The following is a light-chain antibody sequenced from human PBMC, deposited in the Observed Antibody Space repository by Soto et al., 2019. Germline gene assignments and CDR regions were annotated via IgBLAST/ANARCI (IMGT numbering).Light chain of an antibody. V-gene: IGKV3-15*01. CDR1: QSVSSN. Sequence: EILITQSPATLSVSPGERATLPCRASQSVSSNLAWYQQKPGQAPRLLIYGASTRATGIPARLSGSGSGTEFTLTIRSLQSEDFAVYYCQQYNNWPTFGQGTKVDIK. J-gene: IGKJ1*01. CDR3: QQYNNWPT. CDR2: GAS.